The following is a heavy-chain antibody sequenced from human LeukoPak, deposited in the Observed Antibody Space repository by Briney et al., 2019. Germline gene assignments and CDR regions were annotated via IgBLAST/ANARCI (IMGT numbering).Heavy chain of an antibody. CDR2: ISSSSRYI. Sequence: GGSLRLSCAASGFTFSDYYMSWFRQAPGKGLEWVSYISSSSRYIDYAESVKGQFTISRDNAKNSLYLQMNSLRAVDTAVYYCASSSQGYCGGGSCPDFWGRGTLVTVSS. J-gene: IGHJ4*02. CDR3: ASSSQGYCGGGSCPDF. D-gene: IGHD2-15*01. V-gene: IGHV3-11*03. CDR1: GFTFSDYY.